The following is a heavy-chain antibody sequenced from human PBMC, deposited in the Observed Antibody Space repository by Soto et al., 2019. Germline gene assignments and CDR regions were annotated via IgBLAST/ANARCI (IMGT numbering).Heavy chain of an antibody. Sequence: PSETLSLTCTVSGGSISSGGYYWSWIRQHPGKGLEWIGYIYYSGSTYYNPSLKSRVTISVDTSKNQFSLKLSSVTAADTAVYYCARGGYYGSGSYYNPLDYYGMDVWGQGTTVTVSS. V-gene: IGHV4-31*03. CDR3: ARGGYYGSGSYYNPLDYYGMDV. CDR2: IYYSGST. J-gene: IGHJ6*02. CDR1: GGSISSGGYY. D-gene: IGHD3-10*01.